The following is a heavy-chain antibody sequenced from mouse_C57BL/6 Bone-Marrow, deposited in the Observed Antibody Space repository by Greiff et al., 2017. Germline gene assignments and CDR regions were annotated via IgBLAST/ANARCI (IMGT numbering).Heavy chain of an antibody. CDR2: IDPKSGGT. J-gene: IGHJ2*01. Sequence: QVQLQQPGAELVKPGASVKLSCKASGYTFTSYWMHWVKQRPGRGLEWIGRIDPKSGGTEYNEKFKSKATLTVDKPSSTAYMQLSSLTSEDSAVDYCERGSTTDYFDYWGQGTTLTVSS. CDR1: GYTFTSYW. V-gene: IGHV1-72*01. CDR3: ERGSTTDYFDY. D-gene: IGHD1-1*01.